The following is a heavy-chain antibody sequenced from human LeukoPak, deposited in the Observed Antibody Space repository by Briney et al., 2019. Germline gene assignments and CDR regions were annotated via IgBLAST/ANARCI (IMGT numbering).Heavy chain of an antibody. V-gene: IGHV3-48*04. Sequence: GGSLRLSCAASGFTFSSYGMHWVRQAPGKGLEWVSYISSSGSTIYYADSVKGRFTISRDNAKNSLYLQMNSLRAEDTAVYYCARALYGSGTFDPWGQGTLVTVSS. CDR1: GFTFSSYG. J-gene: IGHJ5*02. CDR3: ARALYGSGTFDP. CDR2: ISSSGSTI. D-gene: IGHD3-10*01.